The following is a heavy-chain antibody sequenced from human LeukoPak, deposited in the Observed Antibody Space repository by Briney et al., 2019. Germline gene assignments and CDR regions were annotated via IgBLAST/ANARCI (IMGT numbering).Heavy chain of an antibody. CDR3: ARDERDYFDY. CDR2: IGSSGDIT. V-gene: IGHV3-23*01. CDR1: GFTFSSYA. D-gene: IGHD1-1*01. Sequence: PGGSLRLSCAASGFTFSSYAMSWVRQAPGKGLEWVSSIGSSGDITYYADSVKGRFTISRDNSKNTLYLQMNSLRAEDTAVYYCARDERDYFDYWGQGTLVTVSS. J-gene: IGHJ4*02.